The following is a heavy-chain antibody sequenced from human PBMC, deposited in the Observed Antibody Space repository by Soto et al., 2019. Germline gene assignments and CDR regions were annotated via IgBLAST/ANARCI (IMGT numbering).Heavy chain of an antibody. CDR1: GFTFSSYW. Sequence: EVQLVESGGGLVQPGGSLRLSCAASGFTFSSYWILWVRQAPGKGLEWASRINTDGSTTTYADSVKGRFTISRDNAKNTVYLQMNSLRAEDTAVYYCTRGGSFRFDYWGQGTLVTVSS. CDR2: INTDGSTT. CDR3: TRGGSFRFDY. V-gene: IGHV3-74*01. J-gene: IGHJ4*02. D-gene: IGHD1-26*01.